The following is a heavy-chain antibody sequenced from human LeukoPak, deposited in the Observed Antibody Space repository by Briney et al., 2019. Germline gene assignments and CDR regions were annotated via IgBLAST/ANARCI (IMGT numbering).Heavy chain of an antibody. D-gene: IGHD1-26*01. CDR2: IWYDGSNK. V-gene: IGHV3-33*01. CDR3: ARAKMPQDGKREWELLHYYFDY. CDR1: GFTFSSYG. J-gene: IGHJ4*02. Sequence: PERSLRLSCAASGFTFSSYGMHWVRQAPGKGLEWVAVIWYDGSNKYYADSVKGRFTISRDNSKNTLYLQMNSLRAEDTAVYYCARAKMPQDGKREWELLHYYFDYWGQGTLVTVAS.